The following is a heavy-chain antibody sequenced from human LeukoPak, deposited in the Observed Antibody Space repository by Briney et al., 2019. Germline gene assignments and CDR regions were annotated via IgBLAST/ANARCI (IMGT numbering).Heavy chain of an antibody. D-gene: IGHD6-13*01. Sequence: GGSLRLSCAASGFTFSSYWMNWARQAPGKGLEWVSVIAGGGSSTYYADSVKGRFTISRDNSKNTLYLQMNSLRAEDTAVYYCARSYSSSWLRGLNFDYWGQGTLVTVSS. CDR2: IAGGGSST. V-gene: IGHV3-23*01. J-gene: IGHJ4*02. CDR3: ARSYSSSWLRGLNFDY. CDR1: GFTFSSYW.